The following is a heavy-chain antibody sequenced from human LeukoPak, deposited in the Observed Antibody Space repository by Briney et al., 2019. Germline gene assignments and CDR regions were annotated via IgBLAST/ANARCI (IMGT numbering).Heavy chain of an antibody. CDR2: IRRRAFGGTT. CDR1: GFRFGAYP. J-gene: IGHJ6*03. V-gene: IGHV3-49*04. CDR3: IRVKHGDLDAQYMYV. Sequence: TGGSLRLSCQGSGFRFGAYPISWVRLAPGKGLEWVAFIRRRAFGGTTKYATSVRGRFVIARDDSKGVAYLQMNRLQTEDTAIYYCIRVKHGDLDAQYMYVWGEGTTVTVSS. D-gene: IGHD4-17*01.